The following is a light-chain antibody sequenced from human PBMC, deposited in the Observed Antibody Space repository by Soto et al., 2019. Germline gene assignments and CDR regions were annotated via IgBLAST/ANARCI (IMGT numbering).Light chain of an antibody. CDR1: SSNIGAGFD. Sequence: QSVLTQPPSVSGAPGQRVTISCTGSSSNIGAGFDVHWYQQFPGIAPKLLIYRNTIRPSGVPDRFSGSKSGTSASLAITGRQAEDEADYYCQSFWVFGGGTKLTVL. CDR2: RNT. V-gene: IGLV1-40*01. CDR3: QSFWV. J-gene: IGLJ2*01.